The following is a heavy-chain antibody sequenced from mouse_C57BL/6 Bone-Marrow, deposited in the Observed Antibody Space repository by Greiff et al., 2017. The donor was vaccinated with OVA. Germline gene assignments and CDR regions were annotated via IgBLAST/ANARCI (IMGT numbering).Heavy chain of an antibody. CDR3: ARKGGNPYFDY. CDR1: GYAFSSSW. J-gene: IGHJ2*01. D-gene: IGHD2-1*01. V-gene: IGHV1-82*01. CDR2: IYPGDGDT. Sequence: QVQLKQSGPELVKPGASVKISCKASGYAFSSSWMNWVKQRPGKGLEWIGRIYPGDGDTNYHGKFKGKATLTADKSSSTAYMQLSSRTSEDAAVYFCARKGGNPYFDYWGQGTTLTVSS.